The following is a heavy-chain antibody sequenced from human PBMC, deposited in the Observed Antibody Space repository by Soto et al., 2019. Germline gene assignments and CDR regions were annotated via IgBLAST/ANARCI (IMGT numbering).Heavy chain of an antibody. J-gene: IGHJ4*02. Sequence: EVQLLQSGGGLVQPGGSLRCSCATSGFTCSNYAWSWLRQPPGKGLEWVSAISDSGERTYYADSVKGRFTISRDNAKSTLYLQMNSLRAEDSAVYYCVKERSGHSYADSWGQGTLVTVSS. CDR1: GFTCSNYA. CDR2: ISDSGERT. D-gene: IGHD5-18*01. V-gene: IGHV3-23*01. CDR3: VKERSGHSYADS.